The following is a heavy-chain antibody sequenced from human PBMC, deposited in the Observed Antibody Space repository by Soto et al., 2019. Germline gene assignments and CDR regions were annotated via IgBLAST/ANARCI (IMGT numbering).Heavy chain of an antibody. CDR1: GYTFTSYY. D-gene: IGHD5-12*01. V-gene: IGHV1-46*01. J-gene: IGHJ6*02. CDR2: INPSGGST. Sequence: ASVQVSCKASGYTFTSYYMHWVRQAPGQGLEWMGIINPSGGSTSYAQKFQGRVTMTRDTSTSTVYMELSSLRSEDTAVYYCARGYSGYQIWPHRDYYYGMDVWGQGTTVTVS. CDR3: ARGYSGYQIWPHRDYYYGMDV.